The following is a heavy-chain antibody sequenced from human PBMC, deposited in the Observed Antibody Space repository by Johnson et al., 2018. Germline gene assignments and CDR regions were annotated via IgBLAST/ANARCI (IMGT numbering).Heavy chain of an antibody. CDR3: ATMKHSYDYVVTFDV. CDR1: GASISSYY. CDR2: VYYSGSP. V-gene: IGHV4-59*03. J-gene: IGHJ3*01. D-gene: IGHD3-16*01. Sequence: QVQLQESGPGLVKPSETLSLTCTISGASISSYYWSWIRQSPGEGLQWIGYVYYSGSPNYNPSLRSRVNISLDSSKNEFSLALRSVTAADTAMYYCATMKHSYDYVVTFDVWGQGKMVIVSS.